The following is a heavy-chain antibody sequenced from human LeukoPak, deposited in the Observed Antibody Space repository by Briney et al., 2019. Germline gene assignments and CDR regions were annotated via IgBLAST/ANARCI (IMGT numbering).Heavy chain of an antibody. J-gene: IGHJ4*02. CDR2: IWSDGSNK. CDR1: GFTFSSYW. D-gene: IGHD3-10*01. Sequence: GGSLRLSCAASGFTFSSYWMHWVRQAPGKGLEWVAGIWSDGSNKYYADSVKGRFTVSRDNSKNTLYLQMNSLRAEDTAVYYCARDFDYGSHYFDYWGQGTLVTVSS. CDR3: ARDFDYGSHYFDY. V-gene: IGHV3-33*08.